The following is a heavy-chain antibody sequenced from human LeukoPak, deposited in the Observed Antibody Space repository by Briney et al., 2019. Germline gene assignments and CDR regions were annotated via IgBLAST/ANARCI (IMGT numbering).Heavy chain of an antibody. CDR2: ISYDGSNK. CDR3: ARANLLHYYGSGSHLDY. D-gene: IGHD3-10*01. CDR1: GFTFSSYA. Sequence: PGGSLRLSCAASGFTFSSYAMHWVRQAPGKGLEWVAVISYDGSNKYYADSVKGRFTISRDNSKNTLYLQMNSLRAEDTAVYYCARANLLHYYGSGSHLDYWGQGTLVTVSS. V-gene: IGHV3-30-3*01. J-gene: IGHJ4*02.